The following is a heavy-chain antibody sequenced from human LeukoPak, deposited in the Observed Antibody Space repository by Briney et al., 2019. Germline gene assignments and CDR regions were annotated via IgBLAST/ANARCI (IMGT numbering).Heavy chain of an antibody. CDR1: GFTLSDYS. J-gene: IGHJ5*02. CDR3: AKGVAAVWFDP. Sequence: GGSLRLSCAASGFTLSDYSMNWVRQAPGKGPEWISFISSSSTSIYYADSVKGRLTISRDNSKYTLYLQMNSLRAEDTAVYYCAKGVAAVWFDPWGQGTLVTVSS. CDR2: ISSSSTSI. V-gene: IGHV3-48*01. D-gene: IGHD6-13*01.